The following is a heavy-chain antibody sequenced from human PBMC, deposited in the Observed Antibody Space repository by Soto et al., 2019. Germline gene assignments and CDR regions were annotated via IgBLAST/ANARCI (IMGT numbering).Heavy chain of an antibody. Sequence: PGGSLRLSCAASGFTFSSYSMNWARQAPGKGLEWVSSISSSSSYIYYADSVKGRFTISRDNAKNSLYLQMNSLRAEDTAVYYCARVRRDYYDSSGYYYAWGAFDIWGQGTMVTVSS. CDR2: ISSSSSYI. CDR1: GFTFSSYS. V-gene: IGHV3-21*01. D-gene: IGHD3-22*01. J-gene: IGHJ3*02. CDR3: ARVRRDYYDSSGYYYAWGAFDI.